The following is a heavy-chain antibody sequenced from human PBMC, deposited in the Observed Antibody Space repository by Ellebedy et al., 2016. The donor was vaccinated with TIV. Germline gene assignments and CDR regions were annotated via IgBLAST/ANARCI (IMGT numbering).Heavy chain of an antibody. CDR1: GFTISGNW. CDR2: ISSSSSYI. Sequence: GESLKISCAASGFTISGNWMFWVRQGPGKGLAWVSSISSSSSYIYYADSVKGRFTISRDNAKNSLYLQMNSLRAEDTDVYYCARDYFPGDGVIPDWGQGTLVTVSS. V-gene: IGHV3-21*01. J-gene: IGHJ4*02. D-gene: IGHD2/OR15-2a*01. CDR3: ARDYFPGDGVIPD.